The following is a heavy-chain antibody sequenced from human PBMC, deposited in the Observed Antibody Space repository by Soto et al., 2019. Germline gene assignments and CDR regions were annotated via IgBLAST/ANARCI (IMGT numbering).Heavy chain of an antibody. CDR2: ISACNGNT. V-gene: IGHV1-18*01. D-gene: IGHD6-13*01. J-gene: IGHJ6*03. CDR3: GRNYSRSRWYYYYYMDV. CDR1: GYTFTSYD. Sequence: ASVKVSCKASGYTFTSYDMNWVRQATGQGLEWMGWISACNGNTKYAQKLQGRVTMTTDTSTSTAYMELSSLGSDETAVYDCGRNYSRSRWYYYYYMDVWGKGTTVTVSS.